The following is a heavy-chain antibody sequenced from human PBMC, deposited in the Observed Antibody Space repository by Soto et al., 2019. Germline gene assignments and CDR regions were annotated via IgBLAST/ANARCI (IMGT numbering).Heavy chain of an antibody. CDR3: ARRASKRGYCSGGSCYYFDY. J-gene: IGHJ4*02. CDR2: IYYSGST. CDR1: GGSMSSYY. V-gene: IGHV4-59*08. Sequence: PSETLSLTCTVSGGSMSSYYWSWIRQPPGKGLEWIGYIYYSGSTNYNPSLKSRVTISVDTSKNQFSLKLSSVTAADTAVYYCARRASKRGYCSGGSCYYFDYWGQGTLVPSPQ. D-gene: IGHD2-15*01.